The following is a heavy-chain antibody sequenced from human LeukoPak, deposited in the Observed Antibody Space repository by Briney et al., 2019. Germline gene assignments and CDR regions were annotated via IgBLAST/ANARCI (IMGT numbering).Heavy chain of an antibody. CDR3: ARGSLRYFDWLR. CDR2: MNPNSGNT. J-gene: IGHJ4*02. CDR1: GGTFSSYA. D-gene: IGHD3-9*01. Sequence: ASVKVSCKASGGTFSSYAISWVRQATGQGLEWMGWMNPNSGNTGYAQKFQGRVTMTRNTSISTAYMELSSLRSEDTAVYYCARGSLRYFDWLRWGQGTLVTVSS. V-gene: IGHV1-8*02.